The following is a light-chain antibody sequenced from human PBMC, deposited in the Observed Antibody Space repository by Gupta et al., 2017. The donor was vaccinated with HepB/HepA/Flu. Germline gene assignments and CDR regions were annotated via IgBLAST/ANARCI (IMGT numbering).Light chain of an antibody. CDR3: QQENSSART. CDR1: QSISSW. J-gene: IGKJ1*01. Sequence: DIQMTHSPSTLPASVGDRVTITCRASQSISSWLAWYQQKPGKAPKLLIYKASRVESGVTSRFSGSGSGTEFTLTISSRQPDDFATYYCQQENSSARTFGQGTKVEIK. V-gene: IGKV1-5*03. CDR2: KAS.